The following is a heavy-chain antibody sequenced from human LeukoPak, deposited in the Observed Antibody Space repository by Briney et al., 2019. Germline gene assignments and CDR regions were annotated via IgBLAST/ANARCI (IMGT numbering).Heavy chain of an antibody. CDR3: ARDRSNYSYYYYMDV. V-gene: IGHV1-69*05. CDR1: GGTFSSYA. D-gene: IGHD4-11*01. J-gene: IGHJ6*03. Sequence: SVKVSCKASGGTFSSYAISWVRQAPGQGLEWMGRIIPIFGTANYAQKFQGRVTMTRNTSISTAYMELSRLRSDDTAVYYCARDRSNYSYYYYMDVWGKGTTVTVSS. CDR2: IIPIFGTA.